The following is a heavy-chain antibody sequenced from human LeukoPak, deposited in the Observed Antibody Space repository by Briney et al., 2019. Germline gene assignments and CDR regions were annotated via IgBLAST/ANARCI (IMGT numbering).Heavy chain of an antibody. D-gene: IGHD3-9*01. V-gene: IGHV4-4*07. J-gene: IGHJ4*02. Sequence: SETLSLTCTVSGGSISSYYWSRIRQPAGKGLEWIGRIYTSGSTNYNPSLKSRVTMSVDTSKNHFSLKLSSVTAADTAVYYCARSSFLTGYYYSFDYWGQGTLVTVSS. CDR1: GGSISSYY. CDR2: IYTSGST. CDR3: ARSSFLTGYYYSFDY.